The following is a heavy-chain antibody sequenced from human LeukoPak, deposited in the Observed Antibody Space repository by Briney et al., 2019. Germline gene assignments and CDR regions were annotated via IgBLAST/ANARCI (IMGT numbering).Heavy chain of an antibody. CDR2: ISAYNGNT. J-gene: IGHJ4*02. Sequence: ASVKVSCKASGYTFTSYGISWVRQAPGQGLEWMGWISAYNGNTNYAQKLQGRVTMTTDTSTSTAYMELRSLRSDDTAVYYCARDQERYYDSSGYSDYWGQGTLVTVSS. V-gene: IGHV1-18*01. D-gene: IGHD3-22*01. CDR3: ARDQERYYDSSGYSDY. CDR1: GYTFTSYG.